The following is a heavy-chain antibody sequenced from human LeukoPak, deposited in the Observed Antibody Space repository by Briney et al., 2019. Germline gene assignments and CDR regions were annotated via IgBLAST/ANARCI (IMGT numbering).Heavy chain of an antibody. D-gene: IGHD5-18*01. J-gene: IGHJ6*03. CDR3: AREYGYREDYYYYMDV. CDR1: GYTFTGYA. V-gene: IGHV7-4-1*02. CDR2: INTNTGNP. Sequence: ASVKVSCKASGYTFTGYAMNWVRQAPGQGLEWMGWINTNTGNPTYAQGFTGRFVFSLDTSVSTAYLQISSLKAEDTAVYYCAREYGYREDYYYYMDVWGKGTTVTVSS.